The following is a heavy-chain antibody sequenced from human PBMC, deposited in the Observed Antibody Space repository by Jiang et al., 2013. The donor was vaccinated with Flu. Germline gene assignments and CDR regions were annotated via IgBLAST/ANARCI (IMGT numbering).Heavy chain of an antibody. CDR3: ARDGNFDDDWTGDFDY. CDR2: IGSSGTPI. J-gene: IGHJ4*02. CDR1: GFTFSDYY. V-gene: IGHV3-11*01. Sequence: QLVESGGGVVQPGRSLRLSCAASGFTFSDYYMSWIRQAPGKGLEWVSYIGSSGTPIYYRDSVKGRFTISRDNAKNSLYLQMTSLRVEDTAVYYCARDGNFDDDWTGDFDYWGQGTLVTVSS. D-gene: IGHD4-23*01.